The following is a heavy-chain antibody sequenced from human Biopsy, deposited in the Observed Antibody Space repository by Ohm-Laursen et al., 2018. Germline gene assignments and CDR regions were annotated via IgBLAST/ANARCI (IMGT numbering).Heavy chain of an antibody. CDR2: IVVGSGHT. CDR3: AATSTLYYYYYAMDV. CDR1: GFTFSSSA. J-gene: IGHJ6*02. V-gene: IGHV1-58*01. Sequence: GASVKVSCNASGFTFSSSAVQWVRQARGQRLEWIGWIVVGSGHTDYAQKFQERVTITRDMSTSTAYVELTSLRSEDTAVYYCAATSTLYYYYYAMDVWDQGTTITVSS.